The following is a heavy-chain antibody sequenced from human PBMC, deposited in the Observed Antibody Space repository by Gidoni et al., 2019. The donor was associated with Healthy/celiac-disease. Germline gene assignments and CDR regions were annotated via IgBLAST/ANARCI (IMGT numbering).Heavy chain of an antibody. CDR2: IYYSGST. D-gene: IGHD5-12*01. Sequence: QVQLQESGPGLVKPSETLSLTCTVSGGSISSYYWSWIRQPPGKGLEWIGYIYYSGSTNYNPSLKSRVTISVDTSKNQFSLKLSSVTAADTAVYYCARDGYDSYYYGMDVWGQGTTVTVSS. J-gene: IGHJ6*02. CDR1: GGSISSYY. CDR3: ARDGYDSYYYGMDV. V-gene: IGHV4-59*01.